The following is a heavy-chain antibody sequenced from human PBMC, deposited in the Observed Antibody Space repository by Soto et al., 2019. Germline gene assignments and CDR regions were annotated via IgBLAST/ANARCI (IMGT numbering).Heavy chain of an antibody. V-gene: IGHV3-72*01. J-gene: IGHJ4*02. CDR3: TTEGALPGPDFDY. Sequence: EVQLVESGGGLVQPGGSLRLSCVASGFTFSDNYIDWVRQAPGKGLEWVGRTKDKANSYTAEYAASVKGRFTISRDDSKNTLYLQMNSLKTEDTAVYYCTTEGALPGPDFDYWGQGTLVTVSS. CDR1: GFTFSDNY. D-gene: IGHD3-16*01. CDR2: TKDKANSYTA.